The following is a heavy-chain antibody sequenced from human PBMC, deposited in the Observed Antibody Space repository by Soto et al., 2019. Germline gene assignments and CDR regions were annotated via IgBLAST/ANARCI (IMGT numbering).Heavy chain of an antibody. CDR2: INPSGGIT. D-gene: IGHD2-2*01. V-gene: IGHV1-46*01. J-gene: IGHJ6*02. CDR1: GYTFTSYY. CDR3: ARGISTTRYYYYYGMDV. Sequence: ASVKVSCKASGYTFTSYYMHWVLQAPGHGPEWMGIINPSGGITNDAQKFQDRVTMTSDTSTSTVYMELSSLRSEDTAVYYCARGISTTRYYYYYGMDVWGQGTTVTVSS.